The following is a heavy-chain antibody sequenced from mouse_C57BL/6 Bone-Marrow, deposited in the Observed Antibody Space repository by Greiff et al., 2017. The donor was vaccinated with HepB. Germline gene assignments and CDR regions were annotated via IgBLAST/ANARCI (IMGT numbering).Heavy chain of an antibody. V-gene: IGHV14-2*01. D-gene: IGHD4-1*01. CDR2: IDPEDGET. Sequence: VHVKQSGAELVKPGASVKLSCTASGFNIKDYYMHWVKQRTEQGLEWIGRIDPEDGETKYAPKFQGKATITADTSSNTAYLQLSSLTSGDTAVYYCARSPNWDDWFAYWGQGTLVTVSA. J-gene: IGHJ3*01. CDR3: ARSPNWDDWFAY. CDR1: GFNIKDYY.